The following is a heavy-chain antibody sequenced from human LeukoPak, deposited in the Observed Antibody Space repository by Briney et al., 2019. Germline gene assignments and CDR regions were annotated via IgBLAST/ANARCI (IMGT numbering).Heavy chain of an antibody. V-gene: IGHV4-59*01. Sequence: SETLSLTCTVSGGSISSYYWSWIRQPPGKGLEWIGHIYYSGSTNYNPSLKSRVTISVDTSKNQFSLKLSSVTAADTAVYYCARTRSSSWKYYYMDVWGKGTTVTVSS. J-gene: IGHJ6*03. CDR3: ARTRSSSWKYYYMDV. CDR2: IYYSGST. D-gene: IGHD6-13*01. CDR1: GGSISSYY.